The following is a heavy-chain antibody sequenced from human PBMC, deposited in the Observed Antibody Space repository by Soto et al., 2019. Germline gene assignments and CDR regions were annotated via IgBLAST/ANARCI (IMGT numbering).Heavy chain of an antibody. J-gene: IGHJ6*02. CDR2: VTAFNGDT. V-gene: IGHV1-18*01. Sequence: QVLLVQSGAEVKRPGASVKVSCKASGYTFSNYGITWVRQAPGHGLEWLGWVTAFNGDTNYAQNVQGRVTPTTDTSTETAYMELRSLRPDDTAVYYCARDGRVSFYYYGMDVWGQGTTVIVSS. CDR3: ARDGRVSFYYYGMDV. CDR1: GYTFSNYG.